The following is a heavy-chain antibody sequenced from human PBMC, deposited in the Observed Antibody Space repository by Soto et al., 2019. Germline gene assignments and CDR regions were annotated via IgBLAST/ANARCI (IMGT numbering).Heavy chain of an antibody. CDR1: GYTFTSYD. CDR2: MNPNSGNT. V-gene: IGHV1-8*01. CDR3: ARGLRSARGYCTNGVCYTFDY. Sequence: GASVKVSCKASGYTFTSYDINWVRQATGQGFEWMGWMNPNSGNTGYAQKFQGRVTMTRNTSISTAYMELSSLRSEDTAVYYCARGLRSARGYCTNGVCYTFDYWG. J-gene: IGHJ4*01. D-gene: IGHD2-8*01.